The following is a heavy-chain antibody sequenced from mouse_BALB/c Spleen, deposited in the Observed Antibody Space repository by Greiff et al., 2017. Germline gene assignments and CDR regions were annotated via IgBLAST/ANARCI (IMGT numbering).Heavy chain of an antibody. V-gene: IGHV14-3*02. CDR2: IDPANGNT. D-gene: IGHD1-1*01. J-gene: IGHJ2*01. CDR1: GFNIKDTY. Sequence: VQLQQSGAELVKPGASVKLSCTASGFNIKDTYMHWVKQRPEQGLEWIGRIDPANGNTKYDPKFQGKATITADTSSNTAYLQLSSLTSEDTAVYYCARSITTVVATRPFDYWGQGTTLTVSS. CDR3: ARSITTVVATRPFDY.